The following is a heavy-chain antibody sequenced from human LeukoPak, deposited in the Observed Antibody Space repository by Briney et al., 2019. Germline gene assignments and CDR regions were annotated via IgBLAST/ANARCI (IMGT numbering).Heavy chain of an antibody. V-gene: IGHV1-2*02. D-gene: IGHD3-10*01. J-gene: IGHJ4*02. CDR1: GYTFTGYY. CDR2: INPNSGGT. CDR3: ATPSRGYWGRYGSAY. Sequence: GASVKVSCKASGYTFTGYYMHWVRQAPGQGLEWMGWINPNSGGTNYAQKFQGRVTMTRDTSIGTAYMELSRLRSDDTALYYCATPSRGYWGRYGSAYWGQGTLVTVSS.